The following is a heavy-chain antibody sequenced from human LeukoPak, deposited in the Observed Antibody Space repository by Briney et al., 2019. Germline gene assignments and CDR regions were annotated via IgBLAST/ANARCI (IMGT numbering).Heavy chain of an antibody. D-gene: IGHD3-10*01. V-gene: IGHV4-59*08. J-gene: IGHJ4*02. CDR2: IYYSGST. CDR1: GGSISGYY. Sequence: SETLSLTCTVSGGSISGYYWSWIRQPPGKGLEWIGYIYYSGSTNYNPSLKSRVTISVDTSKNQFSLKLSSVTAADTAVYYCARQGYYGSGSYSYFDYWGQGTLVTVSS. CDR3: ARQGYYGSGSYSYFDY.